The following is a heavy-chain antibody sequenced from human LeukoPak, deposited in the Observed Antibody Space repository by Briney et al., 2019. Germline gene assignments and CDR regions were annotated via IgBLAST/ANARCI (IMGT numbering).Heavy chain of an antibody. CDR1: NYTFISYG. CDR3: ARVDKPYCGGDCHLDY. CDR2: INPNSGST. D-gene: IGHD2-21*02. J-gene: IGHJ4*02. V-gene: IGHV1-2*02. Sequence: ASVKVSCKASNYTFISYGISWVRQAPGQGLEWMAWINPNSGSTNYAQKFQGRVTMTRDTSINTAYMELSRLRSDDTAIYYCARVDKPYCGGDCHLDYWGQGTLVTVFS.